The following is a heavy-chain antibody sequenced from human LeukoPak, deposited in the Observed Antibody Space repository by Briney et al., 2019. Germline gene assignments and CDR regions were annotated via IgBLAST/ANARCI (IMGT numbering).Heavy chain of an antibody. Sequence: ASVKVSCKASGYTFTGYYMHWVRQAPGQGLEWMGWINPNSGGTNYAQKFQGRVTMTRDTSISTAYMELSRLRSDDTAVYYCARDVRGYSYGSPTYFDYWGQGTLVTVSS. D-gene: IGHD5-18*01. CDR1: GYTFTGYY. V-gene: IGHV1-2*02. J-gene: IGHJ4*02. CDR3: ARDVRGYSYGSPTYFDY. CDR2: INPNSGGT.